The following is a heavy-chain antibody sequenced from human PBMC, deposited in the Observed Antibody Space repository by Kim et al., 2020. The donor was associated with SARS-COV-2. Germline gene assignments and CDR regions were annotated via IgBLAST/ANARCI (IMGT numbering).Heavy chain of an antibody. V-gene: IGHV1-18*01. CDR3: ARRKEGAAYFEY. Sequence: TNYAQKRQGRVTMTTDISTSTAYMEVRSLRSDDTAVYYCARRKEGAAYFEYWGQGTLVTVSS. CDR2: T. J-gene: IGHJ4*02. D-gene: IGHD1-26*01.